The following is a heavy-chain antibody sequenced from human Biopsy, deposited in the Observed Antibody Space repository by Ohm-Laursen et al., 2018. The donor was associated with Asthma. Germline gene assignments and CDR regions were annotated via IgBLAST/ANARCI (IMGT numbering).Heavy chain of an antibody. CDR1: GFSFDDCA. V-gene: IGHV3-9*01. D-gene: IGHD3-22*01. J-gene: IGHJ4*01. CDR2: ISWNSGNI. CDR3: AKSADYYDSTDYLDF. Sequence: SLRLSCAASGFSFDDCAMHWIRQAPGKGLEWVSSISWNSGNIDYAVSVKGRFTISRDNAKNSLYLQMQSLRPEDTAFYYCAKSADYYDSTDYLDFWGRGTLVTVSS.